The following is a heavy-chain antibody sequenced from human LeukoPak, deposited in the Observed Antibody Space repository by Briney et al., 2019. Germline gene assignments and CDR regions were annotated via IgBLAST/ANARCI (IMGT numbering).Heavy chain of an antibody. CDR1: GYTLTELS. CDR3: ATGVSSGYYYSDY. D-gene: IGHD3-22*01. J-gene: IGHJ4*02. Sequence: ASVKVSCKVSGYTLTELSMHWVRQAPGKGLEWMGGFDPENGETIYAQKFQGRVTMTEDTSTDTAYMELSSLRSEDTAVYYCATGVSSGYYYSDYWGQGTLVTVSS. CDR2: FDPENGET. V-gene: IGHV1-24*01.